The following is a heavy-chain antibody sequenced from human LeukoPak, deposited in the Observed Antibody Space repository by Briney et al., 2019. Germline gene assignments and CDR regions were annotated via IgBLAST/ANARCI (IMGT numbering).Heavy chain of an antibody. J-gene: IGHJ4*02. CDR2: IYSGDST. D-gene: IGHD4-17*01. CDR1: GFTVSTNY. V-gene: IGHV3-66*01. Sequence: GGSLRLSCAASGFTVSTNYMSWVRQAPGKGLEWVSVIYSGDSTYYADSVKGRFTISRDISKNTLYLQMSSLRAEDTAVYYCARVLWNGDYPRFDYWGQGTLVTVSS. CDR3: ARVLWNGDYPRFDY.